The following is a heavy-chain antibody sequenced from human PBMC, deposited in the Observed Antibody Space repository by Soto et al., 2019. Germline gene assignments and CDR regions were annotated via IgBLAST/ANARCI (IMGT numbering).Heavy chain of an antibody. CDR2: IDPKSGGT. D-gene: IGHD5-12*01. CDR3: ARVSVDVPE. J-gene: IGHJ4*02. CDR1: GPTFITYF. Sequence: QLQLVQSGAQVTKPGASVKVSCRISGPTFITYFIHWVRQAPGQGLEWMGWIDPKSGGTTYEQKLRGRVTMTRDTSINTAYMDLNILTSDDTSMYYCARVSVDVPEWGQGTLITVSS. V-gene: IGHV1-2*02.